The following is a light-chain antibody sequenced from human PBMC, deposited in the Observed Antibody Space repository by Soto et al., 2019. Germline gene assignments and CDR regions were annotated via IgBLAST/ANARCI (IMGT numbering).Light chain of an antibody. CDR1: SSDVGAYIF. CDR2: DVN. J-gene: IGLJ1*01. Sequence: QSALTQPPSASGSPGQSVTISCTGTSSDVGAYIFVSWYQQHPGKAPKLMIYDVNRRPPGVPDRFFGSKSGTTASLTVSGLQAEDEADYYCVSFACGTYVFGTGTKLTVL. CDR3: VSFACGTYV. V-gene: IGLV2-8*01.